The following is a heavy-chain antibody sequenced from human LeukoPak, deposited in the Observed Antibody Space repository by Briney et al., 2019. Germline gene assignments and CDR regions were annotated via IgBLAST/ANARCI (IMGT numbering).Heavy chain of an antibody. CDR1: GYTFTSYG. J-gene: IGHJ6*02. Sequence: ASVKVSCKASGYTFTSYGISWVRQAPGQGLEWMGWISAYNGNTNYAQKLQGRVTMTTDTSTSTAYMELRSLRSDDTAVYYCARVLGDTAMVTRVYYYYGMDVWGQGTTVTVYS. CDR3: ARVLGDTAMVTRVYYYYGMDV. D-gene: IGHD5-18*01. CDR2: ISAYNGNT. V-gene: IGHV1-18*01.